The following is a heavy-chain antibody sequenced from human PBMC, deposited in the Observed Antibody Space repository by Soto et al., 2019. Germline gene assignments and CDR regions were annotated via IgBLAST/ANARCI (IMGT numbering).Heavy chain of an antibody. CDR1: GFTFSRSW. CDR2: IKEDGSKK. Sequence: GGSLRLSCVASGFTFSRSWMTWVRQAPGKGLEWVANIKEDGSKKYYADSVEGRFSISRENANNSLYLQMTSLRADDTAVYYCARDWSWIAARPSWFDPWGLGTLVTVSS. J-gene: IGHJ5*02. V-gene: IGHV3-7*03. D-gene: IGHD6-6*01. CDR3: ARDWSWIAARPSWFDP.